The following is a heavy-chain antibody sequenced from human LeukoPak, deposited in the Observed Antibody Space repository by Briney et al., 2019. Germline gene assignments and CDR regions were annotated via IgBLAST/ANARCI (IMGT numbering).Heavy chain of an antibody. CDR1: GGSISSGGNY. J-gene: IGHJ4*02. CDR2: IYYSGST. CDR3: ARGGGFWSGYYPHDY. V-gene: IGHV4-31*03. D-gene: IGHD3-3*01. Sequence: SQTLSLTCTVSGGSISSGGNYWSWIRQHPGKGLEWIGYIYYSGSTYYNPSLKSRVTISVDTSKNQFSLKLSSVTAADTAVYYCARGGGFWSGYYPHDYWGQGTLGTVSS.